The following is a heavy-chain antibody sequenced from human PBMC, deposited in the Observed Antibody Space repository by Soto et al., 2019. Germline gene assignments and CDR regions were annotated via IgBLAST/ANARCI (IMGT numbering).Heavy chain of an antibody. Sequence: QVQLQQWGAGLLKPSETLSLTCAVYGGSFSGYYWSWIRQPPGKGLVWIGEINHSGSTNYNPSLKSRVTISVDTSKNQFSLKLSSVTAADTAVYYCARDTRVGATSYYFDYWGQGTLVTVSS. V-gene: IGHV4-34*01. CDR3: ARDTRVGATSYYFDY. J-gene: IGHJ4*02. CDR2: INHSGST. D-gene: IGHD1-26*01. CDR1: GGSFSGYY.